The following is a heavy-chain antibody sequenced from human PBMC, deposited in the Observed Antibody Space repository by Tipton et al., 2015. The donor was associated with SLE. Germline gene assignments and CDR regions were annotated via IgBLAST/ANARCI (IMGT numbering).Heavy chain of an antibody. Sequence: TLSLTCTVSGGSISSSSYYWGWIRQPPGKGLEWIGSIYYSGSTYYNPSLKSRVTISVDASKNQFSLKLSSVTAADTAVYYCAREWGDAFDIWGQGTMVTVSS. CDR2: IYYSGST. D-gene: IGHD3-16*01. J-gene: IGHJ3*02. V-gene: IGHV4-39*07. CDR1: GGSISSSSYY. CDR3: AREWGDAFDI.